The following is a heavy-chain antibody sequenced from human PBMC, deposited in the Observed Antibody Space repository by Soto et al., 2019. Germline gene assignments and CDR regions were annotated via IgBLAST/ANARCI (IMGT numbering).Heavy chain of an antibody. CDR3: AKGDSSGSIWFDP. D-gene: IGHD3-22*01. Sequence: QVQLVESGGGVVQPGRSLRLSCAVFGFTFSSYGMYWVRQAPGKGLEWVAVISYDGRNKYYADSAKGRFTISRDNSKNTLYLQMSSLRAEDTAVYYCAKGDSSGSIWFDPWGQGTLSPSPQ. V-gene: IGHV3-30*18. CDR2: ISYDGRNK. CDR1: GFTFSSYG. J-gene: IGHJ5*02.